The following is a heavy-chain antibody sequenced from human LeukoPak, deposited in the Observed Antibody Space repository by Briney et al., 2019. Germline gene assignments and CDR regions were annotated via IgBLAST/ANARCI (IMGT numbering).Heavy chain of an antibody. CDR1: GGSFSGYY. J-gene: IGHJ4*02. D-gene: IGHD5-24*01. V-gene: IGHV4-34*01. CDR3: ARGSGYNGAAY. CDR2: INHSGST. Sequence: SETLSLTCAVYGGSFSGYYWSWIRQPPGKGLEWIGEINHSGSTNYNPSLKSRVTISVDTSKNQFSPKLSSVTAADTAVYYCARGSGYNGAAYWGQGTLVTVSS.